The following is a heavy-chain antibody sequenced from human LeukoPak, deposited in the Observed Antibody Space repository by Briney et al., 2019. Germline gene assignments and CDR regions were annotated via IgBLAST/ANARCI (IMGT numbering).Heavy chain of an antibody. CDR3: ARGESYWYY. D-gene: IGHD1-26*01. J-gene: IGHJ4*01. Sequence: SETLSLTCTVSGGSISRDYWSWIRQPPGKGLEWIGYIYYSGGTTYNPSLKSRATISLKTSNNQFSLKLSSVTAADTALYYCARGESYWYYWGHGTLVTVSS. CDR1: GGSISRDY. CDR2: IYYSGGT. V-gene: IGHV4-59*01.